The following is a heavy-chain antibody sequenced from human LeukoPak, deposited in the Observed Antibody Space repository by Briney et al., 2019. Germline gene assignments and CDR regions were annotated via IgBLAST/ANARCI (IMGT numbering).Heavy chain of an antibody. D-gene: IGHD7-27*01. CDR3: ARELGIFSWFDP. V-gene: IGHV1-69*13. J-gene: IGHJ5*02. Sequence: SVKVSCKASGGTFSSYAISWVRQAPQQGLEWMGGIIPIFGTANYAQKFQGRVTITADESTSTAYMELSSLRSEDTAVYYCARELGIFSWFDPWGQGNLVTVSS. CDR1: GGTFSSYA. CDR2: IIPIFGTA.